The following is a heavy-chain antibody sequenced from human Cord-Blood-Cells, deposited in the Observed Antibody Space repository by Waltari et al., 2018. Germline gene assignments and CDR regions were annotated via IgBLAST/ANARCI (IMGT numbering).Heavy chain of an antibody. V-gene: IGHV1-69*01. J-gene: IGHJ4*02. D-gene: IGHD6-13*01. CDR3: ARAGYSSSWYNSLDY. CDR1: GGTFSSYA. Sequence: QVQLVQSGAAVKKPGSSVKVSCKASGGTFSSYAISWVRQARGQGLEWMGGIIPIFGTANYAQKFQGRVTITADESTSTAYMELSSLRSEDTAVYYCARAGYSSSWYNSLDYWGQGTLVTVSS. CDR2: IIPIFGTA.